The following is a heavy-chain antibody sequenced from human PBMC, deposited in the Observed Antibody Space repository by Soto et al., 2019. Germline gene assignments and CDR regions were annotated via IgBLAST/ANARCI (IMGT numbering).Heavy chain of an antibody. D-gene: IGHD3-3*01. Sequence: EVQLVESGGGLVQPGGSLRLSCAASGFTFSSYWMSWVRQAPGKGLEWVANIKQDGSEKYYVDSVKGRFTISRDNAKNSLYLQMNSLRAEDTAVYYCARDHPGITIFGVVIIPRPKYYYYGMDVWGQGTTVTVSS. J-gene: IGHJ6*02. CDR3: ARDHPGITIFGVVIIPRPKYYYYGMDV. V-gene: IGHV3-7*05. CDR1: GFTFSSYW. CDR2: IKQDGSEK.